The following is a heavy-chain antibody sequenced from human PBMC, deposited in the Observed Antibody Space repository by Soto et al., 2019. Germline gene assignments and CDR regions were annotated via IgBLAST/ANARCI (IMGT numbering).Heavy chain of an antibody. CDR2: IYYSGST. V-gene: IGHV4-31*03. J-gene: IGHJ4*02. CDR1: GGSISSGGYY. Sequence: QVQLQESGPGLVKPSQTLSLTCTVSGGSISSGGYYWSWIRQHPGKGLEWIGYIYYSGSTYYNPSLTSRVTISVDTSTNQFPLKLRSVTAADTAVYYCARGWAPPTYFFDYWGQGTLVTVSS. CDR3: ARGWAPPTYFFDY.